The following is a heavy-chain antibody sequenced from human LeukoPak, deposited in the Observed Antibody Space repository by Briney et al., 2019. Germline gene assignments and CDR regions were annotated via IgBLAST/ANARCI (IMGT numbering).Heavy chain of an antibody. V-gene: IGHV4-39*01. CDR2: IYYSGST. CDR3: ARRPMLVVMGFDY. CDR1: GGSLSSSSYY. Sequence: SETLSLTCTVSGGSLSSSSYYWGWIRQPPGKGLEWVGSIYYSGSTYYNPSLKSRVTISVDTSKNQFSLKLSSVTAADTAVYYCARRPMLVVMGFDYWGQGTLVTVSS. D-gene: IGHD3-22*01. J-gene: IGHJ4*02.